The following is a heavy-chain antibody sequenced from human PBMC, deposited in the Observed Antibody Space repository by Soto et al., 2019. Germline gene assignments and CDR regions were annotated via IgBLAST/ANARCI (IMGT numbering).Heavy chain of an antibody. CDR2: INAGNGNT. CDR3: ARDRRDYYYDSSGYYPNDAFDI. CDR1: GYTFTSYA. D-gene: IGHD3-22*01. V-gene: IGHV1-3*01. J-gene: IGHJ3*02. Sequence: ASVKVSCKASGYTFTSYAMHWVRQAPGQRLEWMEWINAGNGNTKYSQKFQGRVTITRDTSASTAYMELSSLRSEDTAVYYCARDRRDYYYDSSGYYPNDAFDIWGQGTMVTVSS.